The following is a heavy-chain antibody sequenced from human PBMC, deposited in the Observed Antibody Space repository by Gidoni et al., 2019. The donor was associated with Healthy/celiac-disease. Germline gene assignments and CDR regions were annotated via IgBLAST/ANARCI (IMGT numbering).Heavy chain of an antibody. D-gene: IGHD4-17*01. J-gene: IGHJ6*02. V-gene: IGHV4-59*01. CDR3: ARGSGDYLYGMDV. CDR2: IYYSGCT. CDR1: GGSISSYY. Sequence: QVQLQESGPGLVKPSETLSLTCTVSGGSISSYYWSWIRQPPGKGLEWIGYIYYSGCTNYNPSLKSRVTISVDTSKNQFSLKLSSVTAADTAVYYCARGSGDYLYGMDVWGQGTTVTVSS.